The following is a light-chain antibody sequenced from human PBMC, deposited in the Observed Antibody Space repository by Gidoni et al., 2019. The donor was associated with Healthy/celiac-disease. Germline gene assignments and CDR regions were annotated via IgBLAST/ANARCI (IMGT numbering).Light chain of an antibody. CDR2: KAS. CDR1: QSISSW. V-gene: IGKV1-5*03. Sequence: DIEMTQSPSTLSASVEDRLTITCRASQSISSWLPWYQQKPGKAPNLLIYKASSLESGVPSRCSGSGAGTEFTLTISSLQPDYFATYYCQQYNSYPYTFGQXTKLEIK. J-gene: IGKJ2*01. CDR3: QQYNSYPYT.